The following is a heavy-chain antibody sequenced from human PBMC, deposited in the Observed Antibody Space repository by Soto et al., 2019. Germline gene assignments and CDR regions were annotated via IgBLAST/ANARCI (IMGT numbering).Heavy chain of an antibody. J-gene: IGHJ6*02. V-gene: IGHV3-15*07. D-gene: IGHD3-16*02. Sequence: GGSLRLSCAASGFTFSNAWMNWVRQAPGKGLEWVGRIKSKTDGGTTDYAAPVKGRFTISRDDSKNTLYLQMNSLKTEDTAVYYCTTDNRYDYVWGSYRYTVYYGMDVWGQGTTVTVSS. CDR3: TTDNRYDYVWGSYRYTVYYGMDV. CDR2: IKSKTDGGTT. CDR1: GFTFSNAW.